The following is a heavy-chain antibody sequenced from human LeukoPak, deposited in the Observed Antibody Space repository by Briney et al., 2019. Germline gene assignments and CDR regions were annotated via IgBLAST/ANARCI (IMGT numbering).Heavy chain of an antibody. CDR2: ISSSSSYI. CDR3: ARGRTYDYVWGSYRWYSFDY. J-gene: IGHJ4*02. V-gene: IGHV3-21*01. CDR1: GFTFSSYS. D-gene: IGHD3-16*02. Sequence: PGGSLRLSCAASGFTFSSYSMNWVRQAPGKGLEWVSSISSSSSYIYYADSVKGRFTISRDNAKNSQYLQMNSLRAEDTAVYYCARGRTYDYVWGSYRWYSFDYWGQGTLVTVSS.